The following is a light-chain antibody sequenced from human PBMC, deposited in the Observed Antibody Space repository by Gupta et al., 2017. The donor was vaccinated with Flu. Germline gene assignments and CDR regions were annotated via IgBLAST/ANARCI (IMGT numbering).Light chain of an antibody. Sequence: QSVLTQPPSVSAAPGQKVTISCSGSSSNIGNNYVSWYQQLPGTAPKLLIYQNNKRPSGIPDRFSGSKSGTSATLGITGLQTGDEADYYCETEDSSRSAWVFGGGTKLTVL. CDR2: QNN. CDR3: ETEDSSRSAWV. V-gene: IGLV1-51*02. CDR1: SSNIGNNY. J-gene: IGLJ3*02.